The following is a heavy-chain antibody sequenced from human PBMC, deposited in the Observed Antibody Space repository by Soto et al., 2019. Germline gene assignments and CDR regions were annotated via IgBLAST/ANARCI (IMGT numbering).Heavy chain of an antibody. CDR3: EGETAPYGDYLIYGMDV. Sequence: EVQLVESGGGLVKPGGSLRLSCAASGFTFSSYSMNWVRQAPGKGLEWVSYISSSTNYIYYAESVKGRFTISRDNAKNSLYLQMNSLRAEDTAGYYCEGETAPYGDYLIYGMDVWGQGATVTVSS. D-gene: IGHD4-17*01. CDR2: ISSSTNYI. V-gene: IGHV3-21*01. J-gene: IGHJ6*02. CDR1: GFTFSSYS.